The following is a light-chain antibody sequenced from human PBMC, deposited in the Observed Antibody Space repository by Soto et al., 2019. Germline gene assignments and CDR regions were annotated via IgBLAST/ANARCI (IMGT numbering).Light chain of an antibody. CDR2: AAS. J-gene: IGKJ1*01. V-gene: IGKV1-39*01. CDR1: QSISSY. CDR3: QQSYSTPRT. Sequence: DIQMTQSPSSLSASVGDRVTITCRASQSISSYLNWYQQKPGKAPKLLIYAASSLQSGVPSRLSGSGSGTDFTLTIRSLLPEDFATYYCQQSYSTPRTFGQGTKVDIK.